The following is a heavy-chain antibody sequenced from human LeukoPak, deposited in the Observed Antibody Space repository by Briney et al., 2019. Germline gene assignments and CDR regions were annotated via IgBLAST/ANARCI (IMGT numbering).Heavy chain of an antibody. CDR2: IYYSGTT. CDR3: ARRGDILTDYAFDY. J-gene: IGHJ4*02. Sequence: SETLSLTCSVSGGSINSNSHHWDWIRQAPGKGLEWIGNIYYSGTTSYNPSLKSRVTISVDTSKNQFSLRLSSVTAADTAVYYCARRGDILTDYAFDYWGLGTLVTVSS. D-gene: IGHD3-9*01. CDR1: GGSINSNSHH. V-gene: IGHV4-39*01.